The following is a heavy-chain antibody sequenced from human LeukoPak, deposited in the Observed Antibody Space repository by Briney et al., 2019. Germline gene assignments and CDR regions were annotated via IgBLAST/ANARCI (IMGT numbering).Heavy chain of an antibody. D-gene: IGHD6-19*01. J-gene: IGHJ4*02. CDR1: GYTLTELS. V-gene: IGHV1-24*01. CDR3: STIIAVAIDFDY. CDR2: FGTKDGET. Sequence: ASVKVSCKVSGYTLTELSMQWVRQAPGKGLEWMGGFGTKDGETIYAEKFQGRVTMTEDTSTDTAHMELSSLRSEDTAVYYCSTIIAVAIDFDYWGQGTLVTVSS.